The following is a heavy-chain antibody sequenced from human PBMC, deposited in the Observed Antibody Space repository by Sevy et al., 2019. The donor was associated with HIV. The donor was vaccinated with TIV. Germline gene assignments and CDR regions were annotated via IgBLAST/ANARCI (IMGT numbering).Heavy chain of an antibody. V-gene: IGHV3-74*01. J-gene: IGHJ2*01. Sequence: GGSLRLSCAASGFSFSSYWMHWVRQAPGKGLVWVSHINTDGSSTSYADSVKGRFTISRDNAKNTLYLQMNSLRAEETAVYYCAKKGGYGSGSYYWYFDLWGRSTLVTVSS. CDR3: AKKGGYGSGSYYWYFDL. CDR2: INTDGSST. CDR1: GFSFSSYW. D-gene: IGHD3-10*01.